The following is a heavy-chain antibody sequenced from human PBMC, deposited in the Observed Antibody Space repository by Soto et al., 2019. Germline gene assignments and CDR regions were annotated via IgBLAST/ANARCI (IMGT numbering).Heavy chain of an antibody. CDR2: ISFSDGGT. V-gene: IGHV3-23*01. J-gene: IGHJ2*01. CDR1: GFTFSSYA. Sequence: EQLLESGGGLIQPGGSLRLACAASGFTFSSYAMTWVRQAPGKGLEWVSSISFSDGGTYYADSVKGRLTISRDNSKNTLFLQMNSLRVEGTAVYYCVKDDRILGRRYFDLWGRGTLVTVSS. CDR3: VKDDRILGRRYFDL. D-gene: IGHD2-15*01.